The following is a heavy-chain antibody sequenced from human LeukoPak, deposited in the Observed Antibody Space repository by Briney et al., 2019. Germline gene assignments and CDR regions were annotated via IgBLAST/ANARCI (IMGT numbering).Heavy chain of an antibody. V-gene: IGHV1-18*01. D-gene: IGHD2-15*01. Sequence: GASVKVSCKASGYILNNYGITWVRQAPGKGLEWMGWIDSFDNGNTKYAQKFVGRVTMTKKKSTRTSFMAMKRITYDGTAFYYCATVQDVDANSIYYIYYMDVWGKGTTVTVSS. J-gene: IGHJ6*03. CDR1: GYILNNYG. CDR3: ATVQDVDANSIYYIYYMDV. CDR2: IDSFDNGNT.